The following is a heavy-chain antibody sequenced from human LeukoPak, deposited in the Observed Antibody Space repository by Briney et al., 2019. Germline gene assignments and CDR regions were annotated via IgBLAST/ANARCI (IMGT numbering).Heavy chain of an antibody. Sequence: GGSLRLSCVASGFTFSSYGMSWVRQAPGKGLEWVSAISGSGGSTYYADSVKGRFTISRDNSKNTLYLQMNSLRAEDTAVYYCAKAITGTTFDYWGQGTLVTVSP. D-gene: IGHD1-14*01. CDR1: GFTFSSYG. CDR3: AKAITGTTFDY. J-gene: IGHJ4*02. V-gene: IGHV3-23*01. CDR2: ISGSGGST.